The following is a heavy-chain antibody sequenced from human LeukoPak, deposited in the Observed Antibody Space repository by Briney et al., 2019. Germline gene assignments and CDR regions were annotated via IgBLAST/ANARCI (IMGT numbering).Heavy chain of an antibody. CDR3: AREGRPRIAAAAPGWIDP. J-gene: IGHJ5*02. Sequence: PGGSLRLSCAASEFTFSSYAMHWVRQAPGKGLEWVAVISYDGSNKYYAEFVKGRFTISRDNSKNTLYLQMNSLRAEDTAVYYCAREGRPRIAAAAPGWIDPWGQGTLVTVSS. CDR1: EFTFSSYA. V-gene: IGHV3-30*04. CDR2: ISYDGSNK. D-gene: IGHD6-13*01.